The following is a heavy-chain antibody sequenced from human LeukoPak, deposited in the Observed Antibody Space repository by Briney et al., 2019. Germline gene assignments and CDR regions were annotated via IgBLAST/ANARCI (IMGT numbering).Heavy chain of an antibody. D-gene: IGHD6-19*01. CDR3: ARGRPRIAVAGTVWFDP. CDR2: INHSGST. CDR1: GGSFSGYY. Sequence: PSDTLSLTCAVCGGSFSGYYWSWIRQPPGKGLEWIGEINHSGSTNYNPSLKSRVTISVDTSKNQFSLKLSSVTAADTAVYYCARGRPRIAVAGTVWFDPWGQGTLVTVSS. V-gene: IGHV4-34*01. J-gene: IGHJ5*02.